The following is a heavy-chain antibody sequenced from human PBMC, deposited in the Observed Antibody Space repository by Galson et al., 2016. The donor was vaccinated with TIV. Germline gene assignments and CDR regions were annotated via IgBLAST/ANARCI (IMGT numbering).Heavy chain of an antibody. J-gene: IGHJ4*02. D-gene: IGHD2-21*01. Sequence: SLRLSCAASGFSFSDYHMHCVRQAPGKGLVWVSRMNIHGRSTAYADFVQDRFTIPRDNAENTLFLQMNSLRAEDTAVYYGARDLLGERYRNFDYGGQGALVTVSS. CDR3: ARDLLGERYRNFDY. V-gene: IGHV3-74*03. CDR2: MNIHGRST. CDR1: GFSFSDYH.